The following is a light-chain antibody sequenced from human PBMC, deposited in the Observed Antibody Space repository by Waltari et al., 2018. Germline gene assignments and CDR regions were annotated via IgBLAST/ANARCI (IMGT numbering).Light chain of an antibody. CDR1: PSIGSW. CDR3: QQYNDYSLT. CDR2: KAS. Sequence: DIQMTQSPSTLSASVGDRVTITCRASPSIGSWLAWYQQKPGKAPKFLIYKASNLESGVPSRFSGSGSGTEFTLTISSLQPDDFATYYCQQYNDYSLTFGGGTKV. J-gene: IGKJ4*01. V-gene: IGKV1-5*03.